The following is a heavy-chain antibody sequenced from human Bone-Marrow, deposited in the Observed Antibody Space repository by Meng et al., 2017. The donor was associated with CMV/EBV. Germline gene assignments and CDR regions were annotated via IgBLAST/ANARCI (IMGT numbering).Heavy chain of an antibody. D-gene: IGHD4-17*01. V-gene: IGHV3-23*01. CDR3: ARHFSYQAGTTVYFGY. Sequence: AGFTFSNYDMSWVRQAPGKGLEWVSTISTSGTTYYTDSVKGRFTISRDNSKNTVHLQMNSLRAEDTAVYYCARHFSYQAGTTVYFGYWGQGTLVTVSS. CDR2: ISTSGTT. CDR1: GFTFSNYD. J-gene: IGHJ4*02.